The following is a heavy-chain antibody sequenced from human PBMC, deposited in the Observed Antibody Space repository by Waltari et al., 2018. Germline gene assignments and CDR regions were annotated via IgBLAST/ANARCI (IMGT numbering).Heavy chain of an antibody. J-gene: IGHJ6*03. CDR2: INDSRRT. V-gene: IGHV4-34*02. CDR3: ARVFGYYYYYMDV. D-gene: IGHD3-3*01. CDR1: GGSLSGYH. Sequence: QVQLQQWGAGLLKPSETLSLTCDVSGGSLSGYHWTWIRQPPGKGLEWIGEINDSRRTNYNPSLESRVTVSIDTANNQFSLRVRSVTAADTAVYYCARVFGYYYYYMDVWGKGTTVTISS.